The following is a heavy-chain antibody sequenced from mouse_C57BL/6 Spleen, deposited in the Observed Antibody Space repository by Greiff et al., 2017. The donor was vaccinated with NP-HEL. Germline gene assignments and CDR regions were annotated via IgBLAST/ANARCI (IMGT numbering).Heavy chain of an antibody. CDR2: INPYNGGT. Sequence: EVKLQESGPVLVKPGASVKMSCKASGYTFTDYYMNWVKQSHGKSLEWIGVINPYNGGTSYNQKFKGKATLTVDKSSSTAYMELNSLTSEDSAVYYCARSGYDYPYYAMDYWGQGTSVTVSS. V-gene: IGHV1-19*01. CDR3: ARSGYDYPYYAMDY. D-gene: IGHD2-4*01. J-gene: IGHJ4*01. CDR1: GYTFTDYY.